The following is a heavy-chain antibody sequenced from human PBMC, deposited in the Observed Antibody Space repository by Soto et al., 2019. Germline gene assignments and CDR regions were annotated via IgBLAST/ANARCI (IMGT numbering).Heavy chain of an antibody. CDR2: IYWDDDK. J-gene: IGHJ3*02. Sequence: QITLKESGPTLVKPTQTLTLTCTFSGFSLTTNKVGVGWVRQPPGKALEWLALIYWDDDKRYSPSLNNRLTITKDTSKNQVVLTMTNMDPVDTAIYYCAHTYPPAFDIWGQGTMVTVSS. V-gene: IGHV2-5*02. CDR1: GFSLTTNKVG. CDR3: AHTYPPAFDI. D-gene: IGHD3-16*01.